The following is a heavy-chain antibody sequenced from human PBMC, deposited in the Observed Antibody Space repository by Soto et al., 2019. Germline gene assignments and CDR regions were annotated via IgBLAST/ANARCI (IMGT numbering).Heavy chain of an antibody. D-gene: IGHD3-22*01. Sequence: GESLKISCKGSGYSFTSYWIGWVRQMPGKGLEWMGIIYPGDSDTRYSPSFQGQVTISADKSISTAYLQWSSLKASDTAMYYCARQPYYYDSSGYSPDYYYYGMDVWGQGTTVTVSS. V-gene: IGHV5-51*01. J-gene: IGHJ6*02. CDR1: GYSFTSYW. CDR3: ARQPYYYDSSGYSPDYYYYGMDV. CDR2: IYPGDSDT.